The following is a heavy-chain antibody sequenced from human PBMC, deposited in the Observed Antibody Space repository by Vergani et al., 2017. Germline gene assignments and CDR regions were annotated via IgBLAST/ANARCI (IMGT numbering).Heavy chain of an antibody. CDR3: VTEICGTPGCQIRYFRE. D-gene: IGHD1-1*01. V-gene: IGHV3-30*03. CDR1: GFTSSYSG. CDR2: ISYDGTQK. Sequence: QVHLVESGGGVVQPGRSLRLSCVVSGFTSSYSGMHWVRQGPGKGLEWGAVISYDGTQKYYADSVKGRFTISRDNYKSSRYLQMNSLKTEETDLYYCVTEICGTPGCQIRYFREWGQGTLVTVSS. J-gene: IGHJ1*01.